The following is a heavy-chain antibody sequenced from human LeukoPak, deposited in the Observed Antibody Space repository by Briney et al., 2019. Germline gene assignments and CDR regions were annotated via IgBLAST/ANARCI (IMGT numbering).Heavy chain of an antibody. D-gene: IGHD6-6*01. CDR3: AKDGKYSSSPR. CDR2: ISWNSGSI. CDR1: GFTFDDYA. J-gene: IGHJ4*02. Sequence: GRSLRLSCAASGFTFDDYAMHWVRQAPGKGLEWVSGISWNSGSIGYADSVKGRFTISRDNAKNSLYLQMNSLRAEDTALYYCAKDGKYSSSPRGGQGTLVTVSS. V-gene: IGHV3-9*01.